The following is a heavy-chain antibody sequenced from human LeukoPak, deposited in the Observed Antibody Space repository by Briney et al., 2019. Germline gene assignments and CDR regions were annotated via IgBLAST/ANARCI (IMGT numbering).Heavy chain of an antibody. CDR1: GFTFSSYD. CDR3: AKSPAVDAAFDI. D-gene: IGHD4-23*01. CDR2: ISYDGSNK. V-gene: IGHV3-30*18. J-gene: IGHJ3*02. Sequence: GRSLRLSCAASGFTFSSYDMHWVRQAPGKGLEWVALISYDGSNKYYADSVKGRFTISRDSSKNTLYLQMNSLRPEDTAVYYCAKSPAVDAAFDIWGQGTMVTVSS.